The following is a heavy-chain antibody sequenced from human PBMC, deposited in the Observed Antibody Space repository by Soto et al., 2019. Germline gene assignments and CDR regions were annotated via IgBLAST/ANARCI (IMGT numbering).Heavy chain of an antibody. V-gene: IGHV3-30-3*01. J-gene: IGHJ6*02. CDR2: ISYDGSNK. CDR3: AXXXSGWXKDGMDV. Sequence: QVQLVESGGGVVQPGRSLRLSCAASGFTFSSYAMHWVRQAPGKGLEWVAVISYDGSNKYYADSVKGRFTISRDNSKNTLYLQMNXLRAEDTAVXXXAXXXSGWXKDGMDVWGQGTTVTVSS. D-gene: IGHD6-19*01. CDR1: GFTFSSYA.